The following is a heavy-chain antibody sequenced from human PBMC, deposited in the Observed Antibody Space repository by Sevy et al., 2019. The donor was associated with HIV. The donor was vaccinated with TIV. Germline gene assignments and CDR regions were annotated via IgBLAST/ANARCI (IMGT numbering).Heavy chain of an antibody. CDR2: ISAYNGNT. CDR3: ARDLGIVVVPAAPYYYYYGMDV. CDR1: GYTFTSYG. Sequence: ASVKVSCKASGYTFTSYGISWVRQAPGQGLEWMGWISAYNGNTNYAQKLQGRVTMTTDTSTSTAYMELRSLRSDDTAVHYCARDLGIVVVPAAPYYYYYGMDVWGQGTTVTVSS. D-gene: IGHD2-2*01. J-gene: IGHJ6*02. V-gene: IGHV1-18*01.